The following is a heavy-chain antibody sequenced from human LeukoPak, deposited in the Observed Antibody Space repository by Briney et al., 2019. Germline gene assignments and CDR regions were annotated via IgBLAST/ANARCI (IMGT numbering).Heavy chain of an antibody. D-gene: IGHD4-17*01. J-gene: IGHJ6*03. CDR1: GYNFLTFW. V-gene: IGHV5-51*01. Sequence: GESLKISCETSGYNFLTFWIAWVRQMPGKGLEWMGVIYPGDSDTRYSPSFQGQVSISVDMSLNTAYLQWRSLRASDTAMYYCARLLDYDSTYYYMDGWGIGTSVIVS. CDR2: IYPGDSDT. CDR3: ARLLDYDSTYYYMDG.